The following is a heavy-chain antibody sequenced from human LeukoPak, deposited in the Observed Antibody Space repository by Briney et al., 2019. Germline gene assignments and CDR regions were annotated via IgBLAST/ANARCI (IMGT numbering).Heavy chain of an antibody. CDR1: GGSISSGGYS. D-gene: IGHD6-13*01. CDR3: ARAGYSSSWPLYFDY. CDR2: IYDSGST. V-gene: IGHV4-61*08. J-gene: IGHJ4*02. Sequence: PSQTLSLTCAVSGGSISSGGYSWSWIRQPPGKGLEWIGYIYDSGSTNYNPSLKSRVTISLDTSKNQFSLKLSSVTAADTAVYYCARAGYSSSWPLYFDYWGQGSLVTVSS.